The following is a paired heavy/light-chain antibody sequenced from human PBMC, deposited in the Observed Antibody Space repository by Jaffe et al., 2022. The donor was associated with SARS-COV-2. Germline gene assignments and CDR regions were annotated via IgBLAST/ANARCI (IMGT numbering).Light chain of an antibody. J-gene: IGLJ3*02. Sequence: QSVLTQPPSASGTPGQRVTISCSGSSSNIGSNYVYWYQQLPGTAPKLLIYRNNQRPSGVPDRFSGSKSGTSASLAISGLRSEDEADYYCAAWDDSLSGRWVFGGGTKLTVL. CDR3: AAWDDSLSGRWV. CDR1: SSNIGSNY. V-gene: IGLV1-47*01. CDR2: RNN.
Heavy chain of an antibody. Sequence: QVQLVQSGAEVKKPGSSVKVSCKASGGTFSSYAISWVRQAPGQGLEWMGGIIPIFGTANYAQKFQGRVTITADESTSTAYMELSSLRSEDTAVYYCARDPSRIAVAKSYYYDSSGYHSWGQGTLVTVSS. J-gene: IGHJ4*02. CDR3: ARDPSRIAVAKSYYYDSSGYHS. V-gene: IGHV1-69*01. CDR1: GGTFSSYA. CDR2: IIPIFGTA. D-gene: IGHD3-22*01.